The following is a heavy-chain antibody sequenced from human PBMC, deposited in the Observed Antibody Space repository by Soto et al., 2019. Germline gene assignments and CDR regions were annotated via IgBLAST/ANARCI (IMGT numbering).Heavy chain of an antibody. CDR2: IYYSGST. D-gene: IGHD3-22*01. CDR3: ARRVNYYDSSGYPNWFDP. J-gene: IGHJ5*02. Sequence: SETLSRTCTVSGGSISSSSYYGVWIRQPPGKGLEWIGSIYYSGSTYYNPSLKSRVTISVDTSKNQFSLKLSSVTAADTAVYYCARRVNYYDSSGYPNWFDPWGQGTLVTVSS. V-gene: IGHV4-39*01. CDR1: GGSISSSSYY.